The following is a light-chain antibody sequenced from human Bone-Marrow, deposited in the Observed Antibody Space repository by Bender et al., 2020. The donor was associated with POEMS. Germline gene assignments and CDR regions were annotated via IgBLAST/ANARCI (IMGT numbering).Light chain of an antibody. J-gene: IGLJ2*01. CDR3: CSYAGSNVV. CDR2: EVS. CDR1: RSDIGGVDNI. V-gene: IGLV2-23*02. Sequence: QSALTQPPSASGSPGQSVTISCAGSRSDIGGVDNIVSWYQHRPGEAPKLMIYEVSKRPSGVSNRFSGSKSGNTASLTISGLQAEDEADYYCCSYAGSNVVFGGGTKLTVL.